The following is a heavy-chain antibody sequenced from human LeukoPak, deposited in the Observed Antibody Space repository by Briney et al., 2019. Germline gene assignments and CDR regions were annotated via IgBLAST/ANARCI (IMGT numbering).Heavy chain of an antibody. CDR3: ARVVLGDSSSFTIFGVAHGAFDY. V-gene: IGHV4-59*01. J-gene: IGHJ4*02. D-gene: IGHD3-3*01. CDR2: SYYSGST. CDR1: GFTFSSYS. Sequence: GSLRLSCAASGFTFSSYSMNWVRQAPGKGLEWIGYSYYSGSTNYNPSLRSRVTISVDTSKNQFSLKLSSVTAADTAVYYCARVVLGDSSSFTIFGVAHGAFDYWGQGTLVTVSP.